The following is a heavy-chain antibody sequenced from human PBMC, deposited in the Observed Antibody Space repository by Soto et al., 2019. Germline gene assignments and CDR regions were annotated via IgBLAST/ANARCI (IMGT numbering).Heavy chain of an antibody. J-gene: IGHJ6*02. V-gene: IGHV5-51*01. D-gene: IGHD1-26*01. Sequence: GESLKISCKGSGYSFTSYWIGWVRQMPGKGLEWMGIIYPGDSDTRYSPSFQGQVTISADKSISTAYLQWSSLKASDTAMYYCAIQVSGSYYYYGMDVWGQGTTVTVSS. CDR2: IYPGDSDT. CDR1: GYSFTSYW. CDR3: AIQVSGSYYYYGMDV.